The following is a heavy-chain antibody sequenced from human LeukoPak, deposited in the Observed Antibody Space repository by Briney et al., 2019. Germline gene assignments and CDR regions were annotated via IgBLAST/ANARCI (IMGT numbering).Heavy chain of an antibody. CDR2: INPSGGST. J-gene: IGHJ5*02. CDR1: GYTFTSYY. Sequence: ASVKVSCKASGYTFTSYYMHWARQAPGQGLEWMGIINPSGGSTSYAQKFQGRVTMTRDTSTSTVYMELSNLRSEDTAVYYCARGTGVRGVFADAWFDPWGQGTLVTVSS. D-gene: IGHD3-10*01. CDR3: ARGTGVRGVFADAWFDP. V-gene: IGHV1-46*01.